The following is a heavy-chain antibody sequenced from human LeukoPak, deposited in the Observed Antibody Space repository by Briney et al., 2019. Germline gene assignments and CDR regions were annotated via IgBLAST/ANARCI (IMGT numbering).Heavy chain of an antibody. CDR2: IFRTGST. V-gene: IGHV4-39*02. CDR1: GGSIDSSSYY. D-gene: IGHD3-10*01. CDR3: ARRVGFYGSGSLNYFDP. Sequence: SETLSLTCAVSGGSIDSSSYYWGWIRQPPGKGLEWIGSIFRTGSTYYSASLKSRVSISVDTSKNHIALKLTSVTASDTAVYFCARRVGFYGSGSLNYFDPWGQGILVSVSS. J-gene: IGHJ5*01.